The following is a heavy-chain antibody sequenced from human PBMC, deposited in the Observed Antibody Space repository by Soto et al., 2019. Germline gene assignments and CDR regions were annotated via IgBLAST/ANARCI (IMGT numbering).Heavy chain of an antibody. V-gene: IGHV1-46*01. CDR2: INPNGGST. CDR3: ARLATVTPPYYFDY. Sequence: ASVKVSCKASGYTFISFYVHWVRQAPGQGLEWMGVINPNGGSTAYAQKFQGRVTMTRDTSTSTVYMELSSLRSEDTAVYYCARLATVTPPYYFDYWGQGTLVTVSS. D-gene: IGHD4-17*01. CDR1: GYTFISFY. J-gene: IGHJ4*02.